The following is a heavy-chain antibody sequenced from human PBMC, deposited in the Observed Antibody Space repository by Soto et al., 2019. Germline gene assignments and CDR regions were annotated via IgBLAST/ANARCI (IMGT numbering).Heavy chain of an antibody. D-gene: IGHD2-8*01. V-gene: IGHV3-53*02. J-gene: IGHJ4*02. CDR1: GFSVGSNY. CDR3: ARKSDSSPVPEADGV. Sequence: EVQLVETGGGLIQPGWSLRLSCAASGFSVGSNYMTWVRQSPGKGLEWVSLIYSNGDTDYADSVKGRFSISRDNFKNTLYLQMNNLRAEDTAVYPCARKSDSSPVPEADGVWGRGTLVTVSS. CDR2: IYSNGDT.